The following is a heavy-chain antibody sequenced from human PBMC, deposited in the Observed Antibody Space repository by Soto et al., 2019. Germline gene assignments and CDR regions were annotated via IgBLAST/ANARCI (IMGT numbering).Heavy chain of an antibody. CDR3: ARHAVTMVRGDGMDV. D-gene: IGHD3-10*01. Sequence: GESLKISCKGSGYSFTSYWISWVRQMPGKGLEWMGRIDPSDSYTNYSPSFQGHVTISADKSISTAHLQWSSLKASDTAMYYCARHAVTMVRGDGMDVWGQGTTVTVSS. V-gene: IGHV5-10-1*01. J-gene: IGHJ6*02. CDR2: IDPSDSYT. CDR1: GYSFTSYW.